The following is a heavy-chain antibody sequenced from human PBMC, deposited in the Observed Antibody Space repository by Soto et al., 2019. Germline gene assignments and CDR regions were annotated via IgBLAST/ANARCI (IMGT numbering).Heavy chain of an antibody. CDR1: GFTVSSNY. CDR2: IYSCGST. V-gene: IGHV3-53*04. J-gene: IGHJ4*02. CDR3: ARDIGYGSGRQYYFYY. Sequence: EVQLVESGGGLVQSGGSLRLSCAASGFTVSSNYISWFRPAPGKGLEWVSVIYSCGSTYYADSVQGRFTISRHNSKKSLDLQMNSLRAEDTAVYYCARDIGYGSGRQYYFYYWCQGTLVTVSS. D-gene: IGHD3-10*01.